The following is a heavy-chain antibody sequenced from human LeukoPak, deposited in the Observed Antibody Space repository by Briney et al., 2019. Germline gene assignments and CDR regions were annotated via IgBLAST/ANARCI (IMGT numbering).Heavy chain of an antibody. CDR1: GGSISGYH. D-gene: IGHD6-19*01. CDR3: ARLNRGGSGWSIFEY. V-gene: IGHV4-59*01. Sequence: SETLSLTCTVSGGSISGYHWIWIRQPPGKGLEWIGFIFYSGDTNYNPALRSRVTFSVDTSKNQLSLKLNSVTAADTAVYFCARLNRGGSGWSIFEYWGQGTLVTVSS. CDR2: IFYSGDT. J-gene: IGHJ4*02.